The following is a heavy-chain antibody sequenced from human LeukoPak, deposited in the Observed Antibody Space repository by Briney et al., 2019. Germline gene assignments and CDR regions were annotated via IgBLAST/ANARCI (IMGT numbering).Heavy chain of an antibody. J-gene: IGHJ3*02. CDR3: ARHGYAFDI. Sequence: SETLSLTCAVSGGSISSSNWWSWVRQPPGKGLEWIGSIYYSGSTYYNPSLKSRVTISVDTSKNQFSLKLSSVTAADTAVYYCARHGYAFDIWGQGTMVTVSS. CDR1: GGSISSSNW. CDR2: IYYSGST. V-gene: IGHV4-39*01.